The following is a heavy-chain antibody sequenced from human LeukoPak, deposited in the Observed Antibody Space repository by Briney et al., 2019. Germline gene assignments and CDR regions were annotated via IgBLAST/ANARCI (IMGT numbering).Heavy chain of an antibody. J-gene: IGHJ4*02. Sequence: GGSLRLSCTASGFTFGDYAMSWFRQAPGKGLEWVGFIRSKAYGGTTEYAASVKGRFTISRDDSKSIAYLQMNSLRAEDTAMYYCAKENCFDGSCYPFDYWGQGTLVTVSS. CDR1: GFTFGDYA. V-gene: IGHV3-49*03. CDR2: IRSKAYGGTT. D-gene: IGHD2-15*01. CDR3: AKENCFDGSCYPFDY.